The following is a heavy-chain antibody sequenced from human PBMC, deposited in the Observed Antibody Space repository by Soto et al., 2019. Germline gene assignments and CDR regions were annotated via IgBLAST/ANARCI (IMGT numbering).Heavy chain of an antibody. Sequence: QVQLVQSGAEVKKPGASVKVSCKASGYTFTSYYMHWVRQAPGQGLEWMGIINPSGGSTSYAQKFQGRVTMTRDTSTSTVYMELSSLRSEDTAVYYCARALTSGSSGWYYFDYWGQGTLVTVSS. CDR3: ARALTSGSSGWYYFDY. CDR1: GYTFTSYY. V-gene: IGHV1-46*03. J-gene: IGHJ4*02. CDR2: INPSGGST. D-gene: IGHD6-19*01.